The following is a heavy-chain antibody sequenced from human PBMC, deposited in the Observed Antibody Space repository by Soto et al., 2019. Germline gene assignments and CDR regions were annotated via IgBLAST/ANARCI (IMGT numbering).Heavy chain of an antibody. CDR1: GGTFSSYA. D-gene: IGHD2-8*01. V-gene: IGHV1-69*06. CDR3: ARVDPSDCTNGVCYTGYYYYGMDV. Sequence: ASVKGSCKASGGTFSSYAISWVRQAPGQGLEWMGGIIPIFGTANYAEKFQGRVTITADKSTSTAYMELSSLRSEDTAVYYCARVDPSDCTNGVCYTGYYYYGMDVWGQGTTVTVS. CDR2: IIPIFGTA. J-gene: IGHJ6*02.